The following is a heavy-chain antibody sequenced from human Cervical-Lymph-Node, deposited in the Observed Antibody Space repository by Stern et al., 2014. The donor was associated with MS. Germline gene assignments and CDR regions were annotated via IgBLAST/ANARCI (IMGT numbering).Heavy chain of an antibody. CDR1: AYTITDYY. D-gene: IGHD3-10*01. CDR2: INPNSGGT. CDR3: ARGGGYSYSTLDY. V-gene: IGHV1-2*02. Sequence: VQLVQSGAEVKKPGASVKVSCKASAYTITDYYTHWVRPAPGHGLQWMGWINPNSGGTYSAQKFRGRLTMTRDTSISTAYMELSSLRSDDTAVYYCARGGGYSYSTLDYWGQGTQVTVSS. J-gene: IGHJ4*02.